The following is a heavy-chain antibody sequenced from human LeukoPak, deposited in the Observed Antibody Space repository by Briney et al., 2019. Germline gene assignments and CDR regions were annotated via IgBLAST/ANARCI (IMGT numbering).Heavy chain of an antibody. D-gene: IGHD2-2*01. CDR2: IIPIFGTA. Sequence: GSSVKVSCKATGGTFSSYAISWVRQAPGQGLEWMGGIIPIFGTANYAQKFQGRVTITADESTSTAYMELSSLRSEDTAVYYYAREGGKLGYCSSTSCPNWFDPWGQGTLVTVSS. CDR3: AREGGKLGYCSSTSCPNWFDP. J-gene: IGHJ5*02. V-gene: IGHV1-69*01. CDR1: GGTFSSYA.